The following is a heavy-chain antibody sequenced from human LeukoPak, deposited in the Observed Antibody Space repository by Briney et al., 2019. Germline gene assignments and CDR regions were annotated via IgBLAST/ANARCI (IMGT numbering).Heavy chain of an antibody. Sequence: ASVKVSCKASGYIFSNYDINWVRQAPGHGLEWMGWMNPNSGGRVYAQKFQGRVTMTRNSSINTAYMELTSLRSDDRAVYYCARGLRSDYWGQGTLVTVSS. CDR3: ARGLRSDY. D-gene: IGHD3-16*02. CDR1: GYIFSNYD. V-gene: IGHV1-8*01. J-gene: IGHJ4*02. CDR2: MNPNSGGR.